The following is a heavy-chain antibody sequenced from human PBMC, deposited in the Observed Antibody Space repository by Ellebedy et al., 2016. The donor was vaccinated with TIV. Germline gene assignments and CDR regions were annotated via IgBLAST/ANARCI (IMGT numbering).Heavy chain of an antibody. CDR3: SRGIAAVMY. CDR1: GFIISGDW. J-gene: IGHJ4*02. D-gene: IGHD6-13*01. V-gene: IGHV3-21*01. Sequence: PGGSLRLSCAASGFIISGDWMSWVRQAPGKGLEWVASITASSSHMFYADSVKGRFTISRDNAKNSLYLQINSLRAEDTAVYYCSRGIAAVMYWGQGTLVTVS. CDR2: ITASSSHM.